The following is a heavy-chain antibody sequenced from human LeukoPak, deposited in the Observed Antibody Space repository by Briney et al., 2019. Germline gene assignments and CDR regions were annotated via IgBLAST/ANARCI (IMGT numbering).Heavy chain of an antibody. D-gene: IGHD1-26*01. V-gene: IGHV3-23*01. J-gene: IGHJ6*02. Sequence: PGGSLRLSCAASGFTFNTYAMHWVRQAPGKGLEWVSAITGGGGSTNYADSVKGRFTISRDNSKNTLYLQMNSLRAEDTAVYYCARARSYYDYYYGMDVWGQGTTVTVSS. CDR2: ITGGGGST. CDR3: ARARSYYDYYYGMDV. CDR1: GFTFNTYA.